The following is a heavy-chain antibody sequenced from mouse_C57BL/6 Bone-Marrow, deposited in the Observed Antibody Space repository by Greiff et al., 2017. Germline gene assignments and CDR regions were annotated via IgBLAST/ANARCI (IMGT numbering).Heavy chain of an antibody. Sequence: VQLQQPGAELVKPGASVKVSCKASGYTFTSYWMHWVKQRPGQGLEWIGRIHPSDSDTNYNQKFKGKATLTVDKSSSPAYMQLSRLTSEDSSVYYCAIGNDSKNAMDYWGQGTSVTVSS. CDR3: AIGNDSKNAMDY. J-gene: IGHJ4*01. CDR2: IHPSDSDT. V-gene: IGHV1-74*01. CDR1: GYTFTSYW. D-gene: IGHD2-5*01.